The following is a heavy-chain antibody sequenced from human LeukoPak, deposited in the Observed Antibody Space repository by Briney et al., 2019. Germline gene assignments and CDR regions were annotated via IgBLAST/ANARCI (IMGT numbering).Heavy chain of an antibody. CDR2: IIPIFGTE. D-gene: IGHD1-26*01. Sequence: GASVKVSCKASGGTFSSYAISWVRQAPGQGLEWMGGIIPIFGTENYAQKFQGRVTITADESTSTAYMELSSLRSEDTAVYYCASAPPSGGATGYYFDYWGQGTLVTVSS. J-gene: IGHJ4*02. CDR3: ASAPPSGGATGYYFDY. V-gene: IGHV1-69*01. CDR1: GGTFSSYA.